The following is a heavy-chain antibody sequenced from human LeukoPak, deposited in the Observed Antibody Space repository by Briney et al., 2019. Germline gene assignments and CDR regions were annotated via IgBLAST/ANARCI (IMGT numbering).Heavy chain of an antibody. V-gene: IGHV1-2*02. CDR1: GYTFTSYG. J-gene: IGHJ4*02. CDR3: AAPSGYYYGGIDY. Sequence: ASVKVSCKASGYTFTSYGISWVRQAPGQGLEWMGWINPNSGGTNYAQKFQGRVTMTRDTSISTAYMELSRLRSDDTAVYYYAAPSGYYYGGIDYWGQGTLVTVSS. CDR2: INPNSGGT. D-gene: IGHD3-22*01.